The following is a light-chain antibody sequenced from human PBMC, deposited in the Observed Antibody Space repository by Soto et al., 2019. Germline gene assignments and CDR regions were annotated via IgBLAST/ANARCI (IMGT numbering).Light chain of an antibody. V-gene: IGKV3-20*01. CDR3: QQWDGTPRLT. CDR1: QSVSSSF. J-gene: IGKJ4*01. Sequence: EIVMTQSPGTLSLSPGERATLSCRASQSVSSSFLSWYQQKPGQAPRLLIYGASSRATGIPDRISGSSSGTTVTIPISRLQPEDFAVYYCQQWDGTPRLTCGGGTKVEIK. CDR2: GAS.